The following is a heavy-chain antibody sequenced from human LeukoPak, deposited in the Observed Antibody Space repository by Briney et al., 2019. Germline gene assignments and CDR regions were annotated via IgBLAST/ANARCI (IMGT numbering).Heavy chain of an antibody. CDR2: INPNSGDA. CDR1: GYTFTRYY. V-gene: IGHV1-2*02. Sequence: ASVNVSCKASGYTFTRYYMHWVRQAPGQGLEWMGWINPNSGDANYAQKFQGRVALTRDTSISTAHMELSSLTSDDTAVYFCAREGLSASTWHICDYWGQGTLVTVSS. CDR3: AREGLSASTWHICDY. D-gene: IGHD2-2*01. J-gene: IGHJ4*02.